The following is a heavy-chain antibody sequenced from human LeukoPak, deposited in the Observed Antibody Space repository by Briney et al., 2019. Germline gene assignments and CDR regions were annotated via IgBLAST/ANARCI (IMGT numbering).Heavy chain of an antibody. CDR1: GESFSGYY. CDR3: AGDLKGYDYVFDY. D-gene: IGHD5-12*01. CDR2: ISSSSSYT. Sequence: LSLTCAVYGESFSGYYWSWIRQAPGKGLEWVSYISSSSSYTNYADSVKGRFTISRDNAKNSLYLQMNSLRAEDTAVYYCAGDLKGYDYVFDYWGQGTLVTVSS. J-gene: IGHJ4*02. V-gene: IGHV3-11*05.